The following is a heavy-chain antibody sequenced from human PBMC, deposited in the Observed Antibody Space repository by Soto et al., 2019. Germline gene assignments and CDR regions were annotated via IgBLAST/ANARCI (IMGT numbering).Heavy chain of an antibody. D-gene: IGHD6-13*01. Sequence: GGSLRLSCAASGFTFSSYGMHWVRQAPGKGLEWVAVIWYDGSNKYYADSVKGRFTISRDNSKNTLYLQMNSLRAEDTAVYYCARAPPIWQLVTLNYCDYYGMDVWGQGTTVTVSS. J-gene: IGHJ6*02. CDR1: GFTFSSYG. CDR3: ARAPPIWQLVTLNYCDYYGMDV. V-gene: IGHV3-33*01. CDR2: IWYDGSNK.